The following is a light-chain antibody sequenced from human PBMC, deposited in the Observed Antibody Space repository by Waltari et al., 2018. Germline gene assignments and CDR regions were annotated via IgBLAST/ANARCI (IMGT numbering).Light chain of an antibody. CDR2: GAS. CDR3: QQYKSYKT. J-gene: IGKJ1*01. CDR1: QSITTS. Sequence: DIQMTQSPSTLSASVGDPVIISCLASQSITTSLAWYQQKPGKAPDVLIYGASNLESGVPSRFSGSGSGTEFTLTISSLQPDDFATYYCQQYKSYKTFGQGTRVEIK. V-gene: IGKV1-5*03.